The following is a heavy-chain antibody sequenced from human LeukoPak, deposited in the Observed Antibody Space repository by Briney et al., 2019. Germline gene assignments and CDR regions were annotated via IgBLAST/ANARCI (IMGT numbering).Heavy chain of an antibody. J-gene: IGHJ4*02. CDR1: GFTFSSYA. CDR3: ARGWSSSDPFDY. V-gene: IGHV3-7*01. D-gene: IGHD6-6*01. Sequence: PGGSLRLSCAASGFTFSSYAMSWVRQAPGKGLEWVANIKQDGSEKYYVDSVKGRFTISRDNAKNSLYLQMNSLRAEDTAVYYCARGWSSSDPFDYWGQGTLVTVSS. CDR2: IKQDGSEK.